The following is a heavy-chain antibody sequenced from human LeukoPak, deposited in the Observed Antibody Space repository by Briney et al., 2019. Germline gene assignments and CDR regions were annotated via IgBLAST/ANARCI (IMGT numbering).Heavy chain of an antibody. D-gene: IGHD6-6*01. J-gene: IGHJ4*02. V-gene: IGHV4-39*07. CDR3: ARVSSSGPSYYFDY. Sequence: PSETLSPTCTVSGGSISSSSYYWGWIRQPPGKGLEWIGSIYYSGSTYYNPSLKSRVTISVDTSKNQFSLKLSSVTAADTAVYYCARVSSSGPSYYFDYWGQGTLVTVSS. CDR1: GGSISSSSYY. CDR2: IYYSGST.